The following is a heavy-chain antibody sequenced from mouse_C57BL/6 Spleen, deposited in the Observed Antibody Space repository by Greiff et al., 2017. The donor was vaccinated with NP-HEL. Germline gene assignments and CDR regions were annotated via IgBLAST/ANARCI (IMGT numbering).Heavy chain of an antibody. Sequence: VKLVESGPGLVQPSQSLSITCTVSGFSLTSYGVHWVRQSPGKGLEWLGVIWSGGSTDYNAAFISRLSISKDNSKSQVFFKMNSLQADDTAIYYCARNMLLRKGGYAMDYWGQGTSVTVSS. CDR1: GFSLTSYG. CDR2: IWSGGST. D-gene: IGHD1-1*01. CDR3: ARNMLLRKGGYAMDY. J-gene: IGHJ4*01. V-gene: IGHV2-2*01.